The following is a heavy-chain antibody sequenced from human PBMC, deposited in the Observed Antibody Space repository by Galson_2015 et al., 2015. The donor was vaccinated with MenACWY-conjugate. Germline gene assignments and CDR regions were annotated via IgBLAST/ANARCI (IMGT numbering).Heavy chain of an antibody. CDR1: GGSISSNY. CDR3: TRGVAMVRGVITPPFFDY. D-gene: IGHD3-10*01. J-gene: IGHJ4*02. Sequence: GGSISSNYWSWIRQPPGKGLEFVGYVYYSVSTNYNPSLKSRVTISLDTSKNQFSLNLNSVTAADTAVYYCTRGVAMVRGVITPPFFDYWGQGTLVTVSS. CDR2: VYYSVST. V-gene: IGHV4-59*01.